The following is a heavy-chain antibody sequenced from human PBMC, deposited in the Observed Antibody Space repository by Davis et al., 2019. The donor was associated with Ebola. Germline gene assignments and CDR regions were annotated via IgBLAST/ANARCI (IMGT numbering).Heavy chain of an antibody. CDR1: GYTFTGYY. V-gene: IGHV1-2*02. CDR2: INPNSGGT. CDR3: ARDYYGSGSYYNAPSLLLFDY. D-gene: IGHD3-10*01. J-gene: IGHJ4*02. Sequence: ASVKVSCKASGYTFTGYYMHWVRQAPGQGLEWMGWINPNSGGTNYAQKFQGRVTMTRDTSISTAYMELSRLRSDDTAVYYCARDYYGSGSYYNAPSLLLFDYWGQGTLVTVSS.